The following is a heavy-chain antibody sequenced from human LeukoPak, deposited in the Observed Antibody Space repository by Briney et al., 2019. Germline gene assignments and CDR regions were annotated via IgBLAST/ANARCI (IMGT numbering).Heavy chain of an antibody. CDR3: ARDSSGYSGYDWLDY. V-gene: IGHV3-30*04. CDR2: ISYDGSNK. CDR1: GFTFSSYA. Sequence: GGSLRLSCAASGFTFSSYAMNWVRQAPGKGLEWVAVISYDGSNKYYADSVKGRFTISRDNPKNTLYLQMNSLRAEDTAVYYCARDSSGYSGYDWLDYWGQGTLVTVSS. D-gene: IGHD5-12*01. J-gene: IGHJ4*02.